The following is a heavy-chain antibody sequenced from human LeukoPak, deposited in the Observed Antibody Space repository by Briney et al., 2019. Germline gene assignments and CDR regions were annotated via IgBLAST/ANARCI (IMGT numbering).Heavy chain of an antibody. V-gene: IGHV4-59*01. D-gene: IGHD2-21*01. Sequence: PSETLSLTCTVSGGSISSYYWSWIRQPPGKGLEWIGYIYCSGSTNYNPSLKSRVTISVDTSKNQFSLKLSSVTAADTAVYYCARDLGYSGGGYFDYWGQGTLVTVSS. J-gene: IGHJ4*02. CDR2: IYCSGST. CDR3: ARDLGYSGGGYFDY. CDR1: GGSISSYY.